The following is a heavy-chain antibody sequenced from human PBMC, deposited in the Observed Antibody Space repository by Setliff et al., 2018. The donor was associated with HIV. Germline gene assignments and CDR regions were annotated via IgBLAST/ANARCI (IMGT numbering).Heavy chain of an antibody. D-gene: IGHD6-13*01. V-gene: IGHV4-31*03. CDR2: IYYSGST. Sequence: SETLSLTCTVSGGSIRSGGYYWSWIRQHPGKGLEWIGYIYYSGSTYYNPSLKSRVSMSVDTSKNQVSLRLNSVTAADTGVYYCARHRDPPGSRWIFYYYYMDLWGAGTTVTVSS. CDR1: GGSIRSGGYY. CDR3: ARHRDPPGSRWIFYYYYMDL. J-gene: IGHJ6*03.